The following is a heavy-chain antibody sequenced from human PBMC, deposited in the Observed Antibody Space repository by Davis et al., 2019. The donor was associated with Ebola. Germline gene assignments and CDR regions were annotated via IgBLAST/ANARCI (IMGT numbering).Heavy chain of an antibody. V-gene: IGHV4-61*08. CDR2: IYYSGST. CDR1: GGSISSGGYY. D-gene: IGHD3-10*01. Sequence: MPSETLSLTCTVSGGSISSGGYYWSWIRQPPGKGLEWIGYIYYSGSTNYNPSLKSRVTISVDTSKNQFSLKLSSVTAADTAVYYCARASLWFGEPLTYYFDYWGQGTLVTVSS. J-gene: IGHJ4*02. CDR3: ARASLWFGEPLTYYFDY.